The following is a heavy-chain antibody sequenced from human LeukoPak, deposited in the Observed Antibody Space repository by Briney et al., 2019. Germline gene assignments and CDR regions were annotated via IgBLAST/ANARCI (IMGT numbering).Heavy chain of an antibody. D-gene: IGHD3-16*02. J-gene: IGHJ4*02. CDR1: GFIFSNYW. Sequence: GGSLRLSCAASGFIFSNYWMHLVRQVPGKGLVWVSRIKTDGTTTNYADSVQGRFTISRDNAKNMLYLQMNSLRAEDAAVYYCARGASSGYRIDYWGQGTLVTVSS. CDR2: IKTDGTTT. CDR3: ARGASSGYRIDY. V-gene: IGHV3-74*01.